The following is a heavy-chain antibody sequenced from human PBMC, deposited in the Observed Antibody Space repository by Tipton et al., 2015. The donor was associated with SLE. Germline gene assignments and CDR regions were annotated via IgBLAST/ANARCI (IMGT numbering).Heavy chain of an antibody. V-gene: IGHV4-61*09. Sequence: TLSLTCTVSGDSVSSGSYYWSWIRQPAGKGLEWIGHIYATGSTRYNPSLKGRVTMSIDTSKNQISLKLKSATAADRAVYYCAREYCSAGRCFGLSYWGQGTLVTVSS. CDR2: IYATGST. CDR3: AREYCSAGRCFGLSY. D-gene: IGHD2-15*01. J-gene: IGHJ4*02. CDR1: GDSVSSGSYY.